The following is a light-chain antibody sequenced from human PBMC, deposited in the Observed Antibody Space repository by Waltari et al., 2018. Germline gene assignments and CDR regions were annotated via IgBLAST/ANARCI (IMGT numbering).Light chain of an antibody. CDR3: QQRNSWPRT. Sequence: EIVLTQSPVTLSLSPGERATLPCRASQSISTYLAWYQQKPGQAPRLLIYDASNRATGIPARFSGSGSGTDFTLTISSLESEDFAVYYCQQRNSWPRTFGRGTKVEIK. V-gene: IGKV3-11*01. CDR2: DAS. J-gene: IGKJ4*02. CDR1: QSISTY.